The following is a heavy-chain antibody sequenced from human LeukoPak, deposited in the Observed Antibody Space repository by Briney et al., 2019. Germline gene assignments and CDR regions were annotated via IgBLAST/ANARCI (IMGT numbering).Heavy chain of an antibody. CDR3: ARDSGSGNNDY. J-gene: IGHJ4*02. CDR2: ISAGNGNT. Sequence: ASVTVSCKASGYTFTSYAIHWVRQAPGQRLEWMGWISAGNGNTKYSQNFQGRVTFISNTSATTAFMELSSLRSEDAAVYYCARDSGSGNNDYWGQGTLVTVSS. V-gene: IGHV1-3*01. D-gene: IGHD1-26*01. CDR1: GYTFTSYA.